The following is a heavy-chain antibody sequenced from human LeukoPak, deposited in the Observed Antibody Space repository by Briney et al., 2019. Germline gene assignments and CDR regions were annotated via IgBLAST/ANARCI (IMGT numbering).Heavy chain of an antibody. D-gene: IGHD3-16*01. Sequence: PGGSLRLSCAASGFTFSSYEMNWVRQAPGKGLEWVSYISSVGSAKYYADSVKGRFTISRDNAKNSLFLQMNSLRAEDTAVYFCAKSTRAVMAMMDVWGKGTTVTVSS. CDR1: GFTFSSYE. CDR2: ISSVGSAK. J-gene: IGHJ6*04. CDR3: AKSTRAVMAMMDV. V-gene: IGHV3-48*03.